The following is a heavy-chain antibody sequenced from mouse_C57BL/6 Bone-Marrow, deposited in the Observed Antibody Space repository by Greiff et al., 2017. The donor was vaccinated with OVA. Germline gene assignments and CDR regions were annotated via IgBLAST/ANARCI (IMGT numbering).Heavy chain of an antibody. J-gene: IGHJ3*01. CDR1: GFNIKDDY. Sequence: EVQLQQSGAELVRPGASVKLSCTASGFNIKDDYMHWVKQRPEQGLEWIGWIDPENGDTEYASKFQGKATITADTSSNTAYLQLSSLTSEDTAVYYCTTGREYGYAWFAYWGQGTLVTVSA. CDR3: TTGREYGYAWFAY. V-gene: IGHV14-4*01. D-gene: IGHD2-2*01. CDR2: IDPENGDT.